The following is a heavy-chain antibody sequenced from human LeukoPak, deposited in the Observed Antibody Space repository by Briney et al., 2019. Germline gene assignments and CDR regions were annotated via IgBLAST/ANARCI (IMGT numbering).Heavy chain of an antibody. CDR2: IYSGGTT. J-gene: IGHJ4*02. Sequence: GGSLRLSCAASGFTVSSNSVSWVRQAPGKGLEWVSVIYSGGTTYYADSVKGRFTISRDNAKDSLYLQMNSLRAEDTAVYYCAREVAVAGTDLDYWGQGTLVTVSS. CDR1: GFTVSSNS. CDR3: AREVAVAGTDLDY. D-gene: IGHD6-19*01. V-gene: IGHV3-66*01.